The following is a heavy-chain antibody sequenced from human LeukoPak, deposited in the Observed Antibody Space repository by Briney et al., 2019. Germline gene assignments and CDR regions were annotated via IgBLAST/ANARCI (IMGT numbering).Heavy chain of an antibody. CDR1: GNSISSGYY. CDR3: ARDFRNLMADY. Sequence: SETLSLTCTVSGNSISSGYYWGWIRQPPGKGLEWIGSIYYSGSTSYNPSLKSRVTISVDTSKNQFSLKLSPVTAADTAVYYCARDFRNLMADYWGQGTLVTVSS. J-gene: IGHJ4*02. V-gene: IGHV4-38-2*02. CDR2: IYYSGST. D-gene: IGHD2-8*01.